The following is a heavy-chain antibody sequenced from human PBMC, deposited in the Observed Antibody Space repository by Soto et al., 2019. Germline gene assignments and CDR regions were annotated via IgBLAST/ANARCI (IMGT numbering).Heavy chain of an antibody. V-gene: IGHV3-30*18. Sequence: GGSLRLSCEDSGFTFSSFDFHWVRQAPGKGLEWVAIISSDGSEKYYADSVKGRFTISRDNSKNTLYLQMNSVRAEDTAVYYCAKDAIVVIPAAKRSFGMDVWGQGTTVTVSS. CDR3: AKDAIVVIPAAKRSFGMDV. D-gene: IGHD2-2*01. J-gene: IGHJ6*02. CDR2: ISSDGSEK. CDR1: GFTFSSFD.